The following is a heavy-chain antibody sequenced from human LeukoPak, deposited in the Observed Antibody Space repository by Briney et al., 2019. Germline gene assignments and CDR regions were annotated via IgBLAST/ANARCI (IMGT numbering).Heavy chain of an antibody. CDR2: VYYIGST. J-gene: IGHJ6*03. V-gene: IGHV4-39*07. D-gene: IGHD5-12*01. Sequence: SETLSLTCTVSGDSISRSSDYWGWIRQPPGKGPEWIGSVYYIGSTNYNPSLKSRVTISVDTSKNQFSLKLSSVTAADTAVYYCARLKSMGYSGYDYLPSYYMDVWGKGTTVTVSS. CDR3: ARLKSMGYSGYDYLPSYYMDV. CDR1: GDSISRSSDY.